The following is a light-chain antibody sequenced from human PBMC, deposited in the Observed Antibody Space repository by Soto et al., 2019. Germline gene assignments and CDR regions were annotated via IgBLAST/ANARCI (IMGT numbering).Light chain of an antibody. CDR3: LQYGSSPWT. V-gene: IGKV3-20*01. CDR2: GAS. Sequence: EIVLTQSPGTLSLSPGERATLSCRAGQSASSRYLAWYQLKPGQAPRVLIYGASSRATGIPDRFSGSGSGTAFTLTISRLEPEDFAVYCCLQYGSSPWTFGQGTKVEIK. J-gene: IGKJ1*01. CDR1: QSASSRY.